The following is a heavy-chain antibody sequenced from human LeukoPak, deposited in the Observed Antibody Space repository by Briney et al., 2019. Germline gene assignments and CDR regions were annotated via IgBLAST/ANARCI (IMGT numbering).Heavy chain of an antibody. D-gene: IGHD3-10*01. CDR3: ARDGSGSYYFY. V-gene: IGHV3-21*01. CDR1: GFTFSGHY. Sequence: GGSLRLSCAASGFTFSGHYMNWVRQAPGKGLEWVSSISSSCSYIYYADSVKGRFTISRDNAKNSLYLQMNSLRAEDTAVYYCARDGSGSYYFYWGQGTLVTVSS. CDR2: ISSSCSYI. J-gene: IGHJ4*02.